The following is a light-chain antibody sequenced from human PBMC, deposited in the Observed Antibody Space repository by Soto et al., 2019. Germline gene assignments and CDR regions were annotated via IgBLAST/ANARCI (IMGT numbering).Light chain of an antibody. J-gene: IGKJ1*01. CDR3: QQANSVLPWT. CDR2: AAS. Sequence: DIQMTQSPSSVSASVGDRVTITCRASQAISNWLAWYQQKPGKAPKLLIYAASSLQNGVPSRFSGSGSRTDFTLTISSLQPEDFATYYCQQANSVLPWTFGQGTKVEIK. CDR1: QAISNW. V-gene: IGKV1-12*01.